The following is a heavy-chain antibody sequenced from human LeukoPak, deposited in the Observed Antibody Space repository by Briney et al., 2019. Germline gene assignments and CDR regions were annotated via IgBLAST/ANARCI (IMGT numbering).Heavy chain of an antibody. CDR3: ARDSDRLMVVAATPADD. J-gene: IGHJ4*02. Sequence: GGSLRLSCAASGFTFSSYWMSWVRQAPGKGLEWVANIKQDGSEKSYVDSVKGRFTISRDNAKNSLYLQMNSLRTEDTAVYYWARDSDRLMVVAATPADDWGQGTLVTVSS. D-gene: IGHD2-15*01. CDR2: IKQDGSEK. CDR1: GFTFSSYW. V-gene: IGHV3-7*01.